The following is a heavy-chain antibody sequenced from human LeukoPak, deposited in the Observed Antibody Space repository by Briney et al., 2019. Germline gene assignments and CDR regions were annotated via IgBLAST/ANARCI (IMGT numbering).Heavy chain of an antibody. V-gene: IGHV1-2*02. D-gene: IGHD2-8*02. J-gene: IGHJ5*02. CDR3: AADNTGNPPYDP. CDR1: GYTFTRYF. CDR2: INVNSGAT. Sequence: ASVKVSCKASGYTFTRYFMHWVRQAPGQGLEWMGWINVNSGATKYAQKFQGRVTMTRDTSVSTAYMDLSSLRSDDTAVYYCAADNTGNPPYDPWGRGTLVTVSS.